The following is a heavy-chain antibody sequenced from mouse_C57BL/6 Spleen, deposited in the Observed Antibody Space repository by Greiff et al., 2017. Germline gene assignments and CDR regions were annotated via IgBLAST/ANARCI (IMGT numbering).Heavy chain of an antibody. Sequence: QVQLKESGAELARPGASVKLSCKASGYTFTSYGISWVKQRTGQGLEWIGEIYPRSGNTSYTEKFKGKATLTADKSSSTAYMELRSLTSEDSAVYFCAREGYYGSSSFAYWGQGTLVTVSA. J-gene: IGHJ3*01. D-gene: IGHD1-1*01. CDR1: GYTFTSYG. V-gene: IGHV1-81*01. CDR2: IYPRSGNT. CDR3: AREGYYGSSSFAY.